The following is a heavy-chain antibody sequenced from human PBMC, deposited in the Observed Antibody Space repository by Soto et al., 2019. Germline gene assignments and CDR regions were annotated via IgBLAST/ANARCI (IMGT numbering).Heavy chain of an antibody. V-gene: IGHV2-5*02. CDR1: GFSLSTSGVG. J-gene: IGHJ3*02. D-gene: IGHD6-19*01. Sequence: QITLKESGPTLVKPTQTLTLTCTFSGFSLSTSGVGVGWIRQPPGTALECLALIYWDDDKRYSPSLKSRLTIAKDTSKRQVVRTMGNVDPVDTATYYCAHRRGSSVAGTGGAFDIWGQGTMVTVSS. CDR2: IYWDDDK. CDR3: AHRRGSSVAGTGGAFDI.